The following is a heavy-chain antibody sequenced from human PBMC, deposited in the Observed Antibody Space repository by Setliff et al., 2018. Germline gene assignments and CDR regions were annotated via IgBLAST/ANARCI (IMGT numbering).Heavy chain of an antibody. V-gene: IGHV4-38-2*02. CDR3: ARKGVMGDYMDV. CDR1: GYSISSGHY. CDR2: ISHSGST. Sequence: LSLTCTVSGYSISSGHYWGWIRQPPGKGLEWIGSISHSGSTYYNPSLRSRVTISLDTSKNQFSPKLTSVTAADTAVYYCARKGVMGDYMDVWGQGTTVTVS. J-gene: IGHJ6*02. D-gene: IGHD3-16*01.